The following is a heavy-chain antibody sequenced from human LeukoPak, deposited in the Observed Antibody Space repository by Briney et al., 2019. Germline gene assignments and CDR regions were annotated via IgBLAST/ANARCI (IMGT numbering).Heavy chain of an antibody. D-gene: IGHD3-9*01. CDR3: ARETILPERYYYYYYYMDV. Sequence: SETLSLTCAVYGGSFSSYYWSWIRQPPGKGLEWIGEINHSGSTNYNPSLKSRVTISVDTSKNQFSLKLGSVTAADTAVYYCARETILPERYYYYYYYMDVWGKGTAVTVSS. J-gene: IGHJ6*03. CDR1: GGSFSSYY. V-gene: IGHV4-34*01. CDR2: INHSGST.